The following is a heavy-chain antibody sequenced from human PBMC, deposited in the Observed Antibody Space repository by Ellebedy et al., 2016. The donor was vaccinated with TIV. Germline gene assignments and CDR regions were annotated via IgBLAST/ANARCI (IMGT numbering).Heavy chain of an antibody. J-gene: IGHJ4*02. CDR2: INADGDT. CDR1: GFTFSSFA. D-gene: IGHD5-24*01. CDR3: AKDLAAKWLQAFDY. Sequence: GESLKISCSASGFTFSSFALHWVRQAPGKGLKHVSAINADGDTYFADSVKGRFTISRDDSKNTLYLQMDSLRAEDTAVYYCAKDLAAKWLQAFDYWGQGTLVTVSS. V-gene: IGHV3-64*04.